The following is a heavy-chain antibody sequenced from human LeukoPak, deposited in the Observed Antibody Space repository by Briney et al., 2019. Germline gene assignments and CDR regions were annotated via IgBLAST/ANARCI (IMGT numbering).Heavy chain of an antibody. V-gene: IGHV1-69*13. CDR3: ASSGYSSSWGAFDY. J-gene: IGHJ4*02. CDR2: IIPIFGTA. D-gene: IGHD6-13*01. Sequence: SVKVSCKASGGTFSSYAISWVRQAPGQGLEWMGGIIPIFGTANYAQEFQGRVTITADESTSTAYMELSSLRSEDTAVYYCASSGYSSSWGAFDYWGQGTLVTVSS. CDR1: GGTFSSYA.